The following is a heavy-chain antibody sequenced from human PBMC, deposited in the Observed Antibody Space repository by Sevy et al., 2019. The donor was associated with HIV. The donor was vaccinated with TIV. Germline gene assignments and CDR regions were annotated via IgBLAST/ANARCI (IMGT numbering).Heavy chain of an antibody. V-gene: IGHV3-9*01. CDR1: GVTFDDYA. CDR3: AKAINYETRTGKFDY. CDR2: IYWDRDSV. Sequence: GGSLRLSCAASGVTFDDYAMHWVRQAPGKGLEWVSGIYWDRDSVGYAESAKGGCAISRDNSKNTLYLQKNSRRAEDTAVYYCAKAINYETRTGKFDYWGQGTLVTVSS. J-gene: IGHJ4*02. D-gene: IGHD4-4*01.